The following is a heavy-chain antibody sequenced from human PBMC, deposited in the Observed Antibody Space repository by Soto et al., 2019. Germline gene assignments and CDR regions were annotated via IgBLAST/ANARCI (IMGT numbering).Heavy chain of an antibody. V-gene: IGHV3-30*18. CDR1: GFTFSNYG. J-gene: IGHJ4*02. CDR2: ILYDGSDK. CDR3: AKDKRGENFDH. Sequence: QVQLVESGGGVVQPGRSLRLSCAASGFTFSNYGMHWVRQAPGRGLEWVALILYDGSDKDYADSLKGRFTISRDNSKNMLYLQMNSLRTEDTAVYYCAKDKRGENFDHWGQGTLVTVTS.